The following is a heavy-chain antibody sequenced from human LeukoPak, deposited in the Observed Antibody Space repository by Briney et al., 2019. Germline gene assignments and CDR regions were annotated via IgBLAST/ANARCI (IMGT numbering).Heavy chain of an antibody. CDR3: ARDRYYYDSSSYPFDY. Sequence: ASVKVSCKASGYTFTNYGISWVRQAPGQGLEWMGWISAYNGNTNYAQKLQGRVTMTTDTSTSTAYMELRSLRSDDTAVYYCARDRYYYDSSSYPFDYWGQGTLVTVSS. V-gene: IGHV1-18*01. J-gene: IGHJ4*02. D-gene: IGHD3-22*01. CDR2: ISAYNGNT. CDR1: GYTFTNYG.